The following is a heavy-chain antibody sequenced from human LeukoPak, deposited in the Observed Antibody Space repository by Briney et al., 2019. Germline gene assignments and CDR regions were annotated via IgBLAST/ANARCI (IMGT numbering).Heavy chain of an antibody. CDR1: GFTFSSYA. Sequence: GGSLRLSCAASGFTFSSYAMSWVRQAQGQGLEWVSAISGSGGSTYYADSVKGRFTISRDKSKNTLYLQINSLIAEDTAVYYCAKDVDWSSAGFYRDYWGQGTLVTVSS. CDR2: ISGSGGST. J-gene: IGHJ4*02. D-gene: IGHD2-2*02. CDR3: AKDVDWSSAGFYRDY. V-gene: IGHV3-23*01.